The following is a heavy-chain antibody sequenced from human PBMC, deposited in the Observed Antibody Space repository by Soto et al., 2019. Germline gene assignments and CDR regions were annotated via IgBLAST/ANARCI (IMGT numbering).Heavy chain of an antibody. Sequence: QVQLQESGPGLVKPSQTLSLTCTVSVGSISSGGYYWSWIRQHPGKRLEWIGYIYYSTYYNPSLKSRVTISVDTAKNQFSLQLSSVTAADTAVYYCARDYRAWYPASYYYGMAGWCKGTTVTVSS. CDR3: ARDYRAWYPASYYYGMAG. V-gene: IGHV4-31*03. CDR1: VGSISSGGYY. J-gene: IGHJ6*04. CDR2: IYYST. D-gene: IGHD3-16*02.